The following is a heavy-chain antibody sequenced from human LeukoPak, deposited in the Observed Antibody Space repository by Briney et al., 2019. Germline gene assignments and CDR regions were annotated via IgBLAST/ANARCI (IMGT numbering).Heavy chain of an antibody. CDR1: GYTFTGYY. CDR3: ARHVGYSNWFDP. Sequence: ASVKVSCKPSGYTFTGYYIHWVRQAPGQGLEWMGWINPTSGGTNYAQNFRGRVTMTRDTSISTAYMDLSRLRSDDTAVYYCARHVGYSNWFDPWGQGTLVTVSS. V-gene: IGHV1-2*02. D-gene: IGHD2-15*01. CDR2: INPTSGGT. J-gene: IGHJ5*02.